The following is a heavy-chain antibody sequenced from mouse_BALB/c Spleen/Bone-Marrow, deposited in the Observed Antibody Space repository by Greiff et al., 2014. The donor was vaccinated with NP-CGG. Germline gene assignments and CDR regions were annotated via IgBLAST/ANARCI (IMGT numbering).Heavy chain of an antibody. CDR1: GYSITSGY. J-gene: IGHJ2*01. V-gene: IGHV3-8*02. CDR2: ISYSGST. D-gene: IGHD2-1*01. Sequence: ESGPSLVKPSQTLPLTCSVTGYSITSGYWNWIRKFPGNKLEYMGYISYSGSTYYNPSLKSRISITRDTSKNQYYLQLNSVTTEDTATYYCARSRDYYGNSLDYWGQGTTLTVSS. CDR3: ARSRDYYGNSLDY.